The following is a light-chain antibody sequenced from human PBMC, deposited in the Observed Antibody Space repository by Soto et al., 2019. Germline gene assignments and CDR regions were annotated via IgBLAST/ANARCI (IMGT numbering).Light chain of an antibody. J-gene: IGKJ4*01. V-gene: IGKV3-20*01. CDR1: QSVSYY. CDR3: QHCQLYGDSPPLT. CDR2: DAS. Sequence: EIVLTQSPGTLSLSPGERATLSCRASQSVSYYLAWYQQKPGQAPRLLIYDASSRATGVPDRFSGSGSGTDFSRTISRLEPEEFAVYYCQHCQLYGDSPPLTFGGGTKVEIK.